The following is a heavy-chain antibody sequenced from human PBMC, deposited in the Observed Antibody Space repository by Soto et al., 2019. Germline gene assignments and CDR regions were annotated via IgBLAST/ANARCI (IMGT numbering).Heavy chain of an antibody. CDR3: ARHGEGPRIVVVTHPFDY. Sequence: SETLSLTCTVSGGSISSSSYYWGWIRQPPGKGLEWIGSIYYSGSTYYNPSLKSRFTISVDTSKNQFSLKLSSVTAADTAVYYCARHGEGPRIVVVTHPFDYWGQGTLVTVSS. J-gene: IGHJ4*02. CDR2: IYYSGST. CDR1: GGSISSSSYY. D-gene: IGHD2-21*02. V-gene: IGHV4-39*01.